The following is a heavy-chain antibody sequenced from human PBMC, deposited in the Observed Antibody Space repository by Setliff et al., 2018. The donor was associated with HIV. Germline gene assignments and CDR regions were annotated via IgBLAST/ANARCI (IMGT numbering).Heavy chain of an antibody. J-gene: IGHJ3*01. D-gene: IGHD3-9*01. V-gene: IGHV3-7*01. CDR2: MKYDGTEI. CDR3: VREGEYFDTIGHYLVRRFFDL. CDR1: GFSFRTYW. Sequence: GESLKISCAASGFSFRTYWMSWVRQAPGKGLEWVANMKYDGTEIYYVDAVKGRFTISRDNAKKSVFLHMNSLRGEDTAVYYCVREGEYFDTIGHYLVRRFFDLWGQGAMVTVSS.